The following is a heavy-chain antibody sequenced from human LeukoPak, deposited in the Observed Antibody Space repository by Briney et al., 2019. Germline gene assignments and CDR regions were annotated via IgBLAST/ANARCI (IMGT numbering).Heavy chain of an antibody. CDR2: ISSSGSTI. J-gene: IGHJ4*02. D-gene: IGHD3-3*01. Sequence: GGSLRLSCAASGFTFSDYYMSWIRQAPGKGLEWVSYISSSGSTIYYADSVKGRFTISRDNAKNSLYLQMNSLRPEDTAVYYCARDRVGSADFWSGYYTGTFEYWGQGTLVTVSS. CDR1: GFTFSDYY. CDR3: ARDRVGSADFWSGYYTGTFEY. V-gene: IGHV3-11*04.